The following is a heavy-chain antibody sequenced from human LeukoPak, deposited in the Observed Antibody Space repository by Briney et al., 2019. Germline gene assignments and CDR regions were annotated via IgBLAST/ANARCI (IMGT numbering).Heavy chain of an antibody. CDR3: ARAGQFDYFDY. V-gene: IGHV3-74*01. Sequence: GGSLRLSCADSGFTFSSYWMHWVRQAPGKRLVWVSRINSDGSSTSYADSVKGRFTISRDNAKNTLYLQMNSLRAEDTAVYYCARAGQFDYFDYWGQGTLVTVSS. D-gene: IGHD1-14*01. CDR2: INSDGSST. J-gene: IGHJ4*02. CDR1: GFTFSSYW.